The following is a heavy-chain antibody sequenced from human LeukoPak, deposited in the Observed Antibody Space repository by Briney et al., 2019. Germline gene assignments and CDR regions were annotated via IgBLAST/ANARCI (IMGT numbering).Heavy chain of an antibody. CDR3: ARDYPGYYYYGMDV. CDR1: GFTVSSNY. CDR2: IYSGGST. Sequence: AGGSLRLSCAASGFTVSSNYMSWVRQAPGKGLEWVSDIYSGGSTYYADSVKGRFTISRDNSKNTLYLQMNSLRAEDTAVYYCARDYPGYYYYGMDVWGQGTTVTVSS. D-gene: IGHD3-16*02. J-gene: IGHJ6*02. V-gene: IGHV3-53*01.